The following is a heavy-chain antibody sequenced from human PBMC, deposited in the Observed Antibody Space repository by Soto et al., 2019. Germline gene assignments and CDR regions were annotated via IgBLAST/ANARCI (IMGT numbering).Heavy chain of an antibody. D-gene: IGHD3-22*01. CDR1: GFTFSSYW. J-gene: IGHJ6*02. Sequence: GGSLRLSCAASGFTFSSYWMHWVRQAPGKGLVWVSRINSDGSSTSYADSVKGRFTISRDNAKNTLYLQMNSLRAEDTAVYYCARHMYYYDSSGYYLTPTRSYYGMDVWGQGTTVTVSS. CDR2: INSDGSST. CDR3: ARHMYYYDSSGYYLTPTRSYYGMDV. V-gene: IGHV3-74*01.